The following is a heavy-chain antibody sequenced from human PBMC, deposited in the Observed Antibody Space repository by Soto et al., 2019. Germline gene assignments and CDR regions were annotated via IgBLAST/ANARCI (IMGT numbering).Heavy chain of an antibody. Sequence: QLQLQESGPGLVKPSETLSLTCTVSGGSISSSSYYWGWIRQPPGKGLEWIGSIYYSGSTYYNPSLKSRVTISVDTSKNQFSLKLSSVTAADTAVYYCAIRHDYYYYIDVWGKGTTVTVSS. V-gene: IGHV4-39*01. J-gene: IGHJ6*03. CDR1: GGSISSSSYY. CDR3: AIRHDYYYYIDV. CDR2: IYYSGST.